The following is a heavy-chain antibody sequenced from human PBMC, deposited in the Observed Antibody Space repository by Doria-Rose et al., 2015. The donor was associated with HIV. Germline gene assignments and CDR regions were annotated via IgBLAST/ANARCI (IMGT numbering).Heavy chain of an antibody. CDR2: IFSDDER. J-gene: IGHJ4*02. CDR3: ASIKSSRWYHKYYFDF. Sequence: QVTLRESGPVLVKPTETLTLTCTVSGVSLSSPGMGVSWIRQPPGQALEWLANIFSDDERSYKASLESRLTISRGTSRSQVFLTMTDMDPVDTATYYCASIKSSRWYHKYYFDFWGQGTLVIVSA. V-gene: IGHV2-26*01. CDR1: GVSLSSPGMG. D-gene: IGHD6-13*01.